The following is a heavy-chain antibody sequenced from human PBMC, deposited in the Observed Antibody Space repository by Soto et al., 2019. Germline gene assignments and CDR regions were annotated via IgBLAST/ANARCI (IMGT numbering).Heavy chain of an antibody. J-gene: IGHJ4*02. CDR2: IGGSSDSI. V-gene: IGHV3-21*01. CDR3: SRQLYVDYAIDS. Sequence: PGGSLRLSCAASGFTFSSYSMNWVRQAPGKGLEWVSSIGGSSDSISYAGSVKGRFTISRDNAQMSLYLQMSSLKAEDTAVYYCSRQLYVDYAIDSWGQGTLVTVS. CDR1: GFTFSSYS. D-gene: IGHD4-17*01.